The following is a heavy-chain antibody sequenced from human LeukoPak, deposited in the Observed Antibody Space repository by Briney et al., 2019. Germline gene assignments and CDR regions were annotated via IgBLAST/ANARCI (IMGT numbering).Heavy chain of an antibody. CDR1: GFTFSSYS. CDR3: ARDLLGATTLYNY. V-gene: IGHV3-21*01. D-gene: IGHD1-26*01. CDR2: ISSSSSYI. Sequence: GGSLRLSCAASGFTFSSYSMNWVRQAPGKGLEWVLSISSSSSYIYYADSVKGRFTISRDNAKNSLYLQMSSLRAEDTAVYYCARDLLGATTLYNYWGQGTLVTVSS. J-gene: IGHJ4*02.